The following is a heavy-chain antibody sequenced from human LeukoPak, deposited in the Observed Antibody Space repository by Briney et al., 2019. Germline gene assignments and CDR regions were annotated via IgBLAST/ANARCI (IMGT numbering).Heavy chain of an antibody. J-gene: IGHJ4*02. CDR3: ARDRGTRFDY. CDR2: ISSGSTTI. V-gene: IGHV3-48*01. CDR1: GFSFSSYS. Sequence: PGGSLRLSCAASGFSFSSYSMNWVRQAAGKGLEWVSYISSGSTTIYYADSVKGRFTISRDNAKKSLYLQMNSLRAEDTAVYYCARDRGTRFDYWGLGTLVTVSS. D-gene: IGHD2-2*01.